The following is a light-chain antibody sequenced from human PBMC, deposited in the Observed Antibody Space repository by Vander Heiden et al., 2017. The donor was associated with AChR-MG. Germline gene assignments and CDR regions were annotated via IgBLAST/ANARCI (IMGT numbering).Light chain of an antibody. CDR2: DAS. CDR3: QQRSNGPT. CDR1: RSVSSA. Sequence: EIVLTQSPATLSLSPGERATLTCRASRSVSSALAWYQQKPGQTPRLLSYDASDRATGVPARFSGSGSGTDFTLTISSLEAEDFAVYYWQQRSNGPTFGGGTKVEIK. V-gene: IGKV3-11*01. J-gene: IGKJ4*01.